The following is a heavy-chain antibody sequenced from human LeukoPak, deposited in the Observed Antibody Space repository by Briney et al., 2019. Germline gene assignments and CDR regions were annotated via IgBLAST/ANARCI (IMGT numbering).Heavy chain of an antibody. CDR2: ISSSGSTM. D-gene: IGHD3-22*01. Sequence: GGSLRLSCAASGFIFSDYYMSWIRQAPGKGLEWVSYISSSGSTMYYTDSVKGRFTISRDNAKDSLYLQMNSLRAEDTAVYYCARSEAYDSSGYHSDYWGQGTLVTVSS. J-gene: IGHJ4*02. CDR1: GFIFSDYY. CDR3: ARSEAYDSSGYHSDY. V-gene: IGHV3-11*04.